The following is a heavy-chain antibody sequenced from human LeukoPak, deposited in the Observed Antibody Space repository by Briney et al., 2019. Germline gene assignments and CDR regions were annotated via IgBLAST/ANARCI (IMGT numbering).Heavy chain of an antibody. J-gene: IGHJ4*02. CDR3: ARGRYSGTTYYFDY. Sequence: PGGSLRLSCAASGFTFSTSWMSWVRQVPGKGPEWVANIKKDGSETYYVDSVKGRFTISRDNAKNSLYLQMNSLRAEDTAMYYCARGRYSGTTYYFDYWGQGTLVTVPS. CDR1: GFTFSTSW. D-gene: IGHD5-12*01. CDR2: IKKDGSET. V-gene: IGHV3-7*03.